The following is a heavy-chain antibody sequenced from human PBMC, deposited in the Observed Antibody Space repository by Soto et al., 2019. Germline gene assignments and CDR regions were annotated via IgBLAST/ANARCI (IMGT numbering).Heavy chain of an antibody. CDR2: ISGSDGST. D-gene: IGHD4-17*01. V-gene: IGHV3-23*01. J-gene: IGHJ4*02. CDR3: AKGGPHLRY. CDR1: GFTFSSYA. Sequence: PGGSLRLSCAASGFTFSSYAMSWVRQATGKGLEWVSAISGSDGSTYYAGAVKGRDTTARDNSKNTRYLQMDSLRVEDTAIYSGAKGGPHLRYWGQGTLVTVSS.